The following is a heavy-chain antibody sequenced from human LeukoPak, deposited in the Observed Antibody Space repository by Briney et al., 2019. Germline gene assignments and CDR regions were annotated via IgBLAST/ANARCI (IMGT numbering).Heavy chain of an antibody. CDR2: INLNSGGT. CDR1: GYTFTCYY. D-gene: IGHD3-9*01. Sequence: ASVKVSCKASGYTFTCYYMHWVRQAPGQGLEWMGWINLNSGGTNDAQKFQDRVTMTRDTSISTAYMELSRLRFDDTAVYYRARSPDILTGENFDYWGQGTLVTVSS. J-gene: IGHJ4*02. V-gene: IGHV1-2*02. CDR3: ARSPDILTGENFDY.